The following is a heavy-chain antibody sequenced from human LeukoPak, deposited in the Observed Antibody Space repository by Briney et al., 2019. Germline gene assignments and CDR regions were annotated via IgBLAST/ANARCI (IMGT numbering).Heavy chain of an antibody. D-gene: IGHD6-6*01. CDR1: GGTFSSYA. Sequence: SVKVSCKASGGTFSSYAISWVRQAPGQGLEWMGGIIPIFGTANYAQKFQGGVTITTDESTSTAYMELSSLRSEDTAVYYCARMSIAAHPGDYWGQGTLVTVSS. CDR3: ARMSIAAHPGDY. J-gene: IGHJ4*02. V-gene: IGHV1-69*05. CDR2: IIPIFGTA.